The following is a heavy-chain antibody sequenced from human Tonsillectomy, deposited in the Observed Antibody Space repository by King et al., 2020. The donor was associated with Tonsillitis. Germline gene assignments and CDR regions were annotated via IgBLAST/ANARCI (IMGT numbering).Heavy chain of an antibody. V-gene: IGHV1-69*12. D-gene: IGHD6-19*01. Sequence: QLVQSGAEVKKPGSSVKVSCKASGGTFSSYVIRWVRQAPGHGLEWMGGIIPIFGTAKYAQKLQGRVTITADESTSTAYMELSSLRAEDTAVYYCASASVAGAFDSWGQGTPVTVSS. CDR2: IIPIFGTA. CDR3: ASASVAGAFDS. CDR1: GGTFSSYV. J-gene: IGHJ4*02.